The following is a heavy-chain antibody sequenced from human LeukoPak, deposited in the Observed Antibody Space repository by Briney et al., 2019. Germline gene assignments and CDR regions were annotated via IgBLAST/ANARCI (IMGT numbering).Heavy chain of an antibody. J-gene: IGHJ5*02. Sequence: GGSLRLSCAASGFTFSSYEMNWVRQAPGKGLEWVSSISSSSSYIYYADSVKGRFTISRDDAKNSLYLQMNSLRAEDTAVYYCARVLGSSAWYKWFDPWGQGTLVTVSS. CDR2: ISSSSSYI. CDR1: GFTFSSYE. CDR3: ARVLGSSAWYKWFDP. V-gene: IGHV3-21*01. D-gene: IGHD6-19*01.